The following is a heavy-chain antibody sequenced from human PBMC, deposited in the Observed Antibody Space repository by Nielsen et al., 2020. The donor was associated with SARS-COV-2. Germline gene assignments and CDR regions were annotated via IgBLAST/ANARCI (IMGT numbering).Heavy chain of an antibody. CDR3: ARDANHYYYHSSDHWYYFDY. D-gene: IGHD3-22*01. Sequence: WVRQAPGQGLEWMGGITPVYNTPRYAQKFQGRVTITADESTRTAYMELSSLRSEDTAVYYCARDANHYYYHSSDHWYYFDYWGQGTLVTVSS. CDR2: ITPVYNTP. J-gene: IGHJ4*02. V-gene: IGHV1-69*01.